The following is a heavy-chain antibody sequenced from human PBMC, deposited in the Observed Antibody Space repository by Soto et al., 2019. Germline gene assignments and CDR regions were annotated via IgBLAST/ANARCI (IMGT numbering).Heavy chain of an antibody. CDR1: GGSFSGYY. D-gene: IGHD6-19*01. CDR3: ARGRGRIAVAGRPGDGNAFDI. Sequence: SETLSLTCAVYGGSFSGYYWSWIRQPPGKGLEWIGEINHSGSTNYNPSLKSRVTISVDTSKNQFSLKLSSVTAEDTAVYYCARGRGRIAVAGRPGDGNAFDIWGQGTMVTVSS. J-gene: IGHJ3*02. CDR2: INHSGST. V-gene: IGHV4-34*01.